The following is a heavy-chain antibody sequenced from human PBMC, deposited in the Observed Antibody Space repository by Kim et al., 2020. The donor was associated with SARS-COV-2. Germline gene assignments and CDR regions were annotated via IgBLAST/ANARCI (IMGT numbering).Heavy chain of an antibody. CDR1: GFTFSDYY. CDR2: ISSSSSYT. J-gene: IGHJ4*02. CDR3: ATGGGDSPCDY. D-gene: IGHD2-21*02. Sequence: GGSLRLSCAASGFTFSDYYMSWIRQAPGKGLEWVSYISSSSSYTNYADSVKGRFTISRDNAKNSLYLQMNSLRAEDTAVYYCATGGGDSPCDYWGQGTLVTVSS. V-gene: IGHV3-11*03.